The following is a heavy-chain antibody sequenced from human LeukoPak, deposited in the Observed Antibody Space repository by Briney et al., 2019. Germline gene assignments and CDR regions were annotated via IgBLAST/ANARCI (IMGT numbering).Heavy chain of an antibody. CDR2: INHSGST. V-gene: IGHV4-34*01. D-gene: IGHD6-19*01. Sequence: SSETLSLTCAVYGGSFSGYYWSWIRQPPGKGLEWIGEINHSGSTNYNPSLKSRVTISVDTSKNQFSLKLSSVTAADTAVYYCAGSWLGPTWGYWGQGTLVTVSS. J-gene: IGHJ4*02. CDR3: AGSWLGPTWGY. CDR1: GGSFSGYY.